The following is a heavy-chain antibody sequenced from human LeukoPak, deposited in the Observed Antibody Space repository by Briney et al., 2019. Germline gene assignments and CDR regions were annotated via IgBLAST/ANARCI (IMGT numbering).Heavy chain of an antibody. CDR1: GFSFSNYG. V-gene: IGHV3-30*03. CDR2: ISSDGSDK. CDR3: VRVVVVPAAMKGYYFDY. D-gene: IGHD2-2*01. Sequence: GGSLRLSCAASGFSFSNYGMHWVRQAPGKGLDWVAVISSDGSDKYYADSVKGRFTISRDNSKNTLYLQMSSLRAEDTAVYYCVRVVVVPAAMKGYYFDYWGQGTLVTVSS. J-gene: IGHJ4*02.